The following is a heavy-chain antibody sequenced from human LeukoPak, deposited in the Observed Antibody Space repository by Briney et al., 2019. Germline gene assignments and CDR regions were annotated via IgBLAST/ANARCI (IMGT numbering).Heavy chain of an antibody. CDR1: GFTFSDYW. CDR2: IKHDGSEK. Sequence: GGSLRLSCIASGFTFSDYWMTWVRQAPGKGLEWVANIKHDGSEKNYVDSVKGRFTISRDNAKNSLYLQMNSLRAEDTAVYYCARDRRHYSDSRDVLDIRGQGTMVTVSS. D-gene: IGHD3-22*01. CDR3: ARDRRHYSDSRDVLDI. V-gene: IGHV3-7*01. J-gene: IGHJ3*02.